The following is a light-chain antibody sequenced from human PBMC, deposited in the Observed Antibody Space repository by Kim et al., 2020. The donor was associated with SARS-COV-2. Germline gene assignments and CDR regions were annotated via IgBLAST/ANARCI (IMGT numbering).Light chain of an antibody. V-gene: IGLV1-51*01. CDR1: RSNIGNNF. CDR2: DNN. CDR3: GTWDSSLSAGV. Sequence: GQKATISGSGSRSNIGNNFVSWYQQLPGTAPKLLIYDNNKRPSGIPDRFSGSKSGTSATLGITGLQTGDEADYYCGTWDSSLSAGVFGTGTKVTVL. J-gene: IGLJ1*01.